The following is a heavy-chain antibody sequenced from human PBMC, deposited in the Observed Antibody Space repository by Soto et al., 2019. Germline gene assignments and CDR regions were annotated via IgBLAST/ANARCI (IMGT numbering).Heavy chain of an antibody. CDR3: ATSFITTIGTTA. J-gene: IGHJ4*02. V-gene: IGHV3-48*01. CDR1: GFTFSNFV. Sequence: EVQLVESGGGLVQPGGSLRLSCEASGFTFSNFVINWVRQAPGKGLEWVSHISSSSTTIYYAESVKGRFTISRDNAKNSLYLQMSSLRGEDTAVYYCATSFITTIGTTAWGQGTLVTVSS. D-gene: IGHD1-1*01. CDR2: ISSSSTTI.